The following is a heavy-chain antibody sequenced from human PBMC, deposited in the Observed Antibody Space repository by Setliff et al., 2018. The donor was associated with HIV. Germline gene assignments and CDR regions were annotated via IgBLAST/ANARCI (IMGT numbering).Heavy chain of an antibody. Sequence: KTSETLSLTCAVSGGSISSSNWWSWVRQPPGRGLEWIGTTPYSGSTNYNPSLRSRVTISLDTSTNQFSLRLNSVTAADTAHYFCVVYFGGNGGRGLWGQGTLVTVSS. CDR1: GGSISSSNW. CDR2: TPYSGST. D-gene: IGHD2-15*01. J-gene: IGHJ4*02. V-gene: IGHV4-4*02. CDR3: VVYFGGNGGRGL.